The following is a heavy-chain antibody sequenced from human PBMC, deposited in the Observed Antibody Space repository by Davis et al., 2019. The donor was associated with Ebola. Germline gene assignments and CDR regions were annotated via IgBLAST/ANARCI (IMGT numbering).Heavy chain of an antibody. Sequence: PGGSLRLSCAASGFTFSSYGMHWVRQAPGKGLEWVAVIRYDGSNKYYADSVKGRFTISRDNSKNTLYLQMNSLRAEDTAVYYCAKDKGCSGGSCYYYYYGMDVWGQGTTVTVSS. CDR2: IRYDGSNK. CDR3: AKDKGCSGGSCYYYYYGMDV. J-gene: IGHJ6*02. D-gene: IGHD2-15*01. V-gene: IGHV3-30*02. CDR1: GFTFSSYG.